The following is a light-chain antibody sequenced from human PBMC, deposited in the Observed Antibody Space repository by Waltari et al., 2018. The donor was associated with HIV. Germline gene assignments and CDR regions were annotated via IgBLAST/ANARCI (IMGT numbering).Light chain of an antibody. CDR3: QSYDSSLSGWVV. Sequence: QSVLTQPPSVSGAPGQRVTISCTGSSSNIGAGYDVHWYQQLPGTAPTLLIYRTNKRPSGVPDRFSGSKSGTSASLAITGLQAEDEAEYYCQSYDSSLSGWVVFGGGTKVTVL. J-gene: IGLJ2*01. CDR2: RTN. CDR1: SSNIGAGYD. V-gene: IGLV1-40*01.